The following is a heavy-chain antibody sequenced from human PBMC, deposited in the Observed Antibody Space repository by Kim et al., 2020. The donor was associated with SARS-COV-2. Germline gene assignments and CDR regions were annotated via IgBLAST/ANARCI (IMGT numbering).Heavy chain of an antibody. Sequence: GGSLRLSCAASGFTFSSYDMTWVRQPPGKGLEWVSIIGGGGVNPFYADSVKGRFTISRDNSKNTLYLQMNSLRAEDTALYYCAKGTSSRHFDYWGQGILGTVSS. V-gene: IGHV3-23*01. J-gene: IGHJ4*02. CDR2: IGGGGVNP. CDR3: AKGTSSRHFDY. D-gene: IGHD2-2*01. CDR1: GFTFSSYD.